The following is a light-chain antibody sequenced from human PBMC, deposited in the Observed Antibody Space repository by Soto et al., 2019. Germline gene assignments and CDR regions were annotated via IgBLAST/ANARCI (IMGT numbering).Light chain of an antibody. CDR2: AAS. CDR1: QSISSY. V-gene: IGKV1-39*01. CDR3: QQSYSNPPMFS. J-gene: IGKJ2*03. Sequence: DIQMTPSPSSLSASVGDRVTITCRARQSISSYLNWYQQKPGKATKLLTCAASSLQRGVPSRFSGRGSGTDFTLTISSLQPEAFATYYCQQSYSNPPMFSFRQGTKLEIK.